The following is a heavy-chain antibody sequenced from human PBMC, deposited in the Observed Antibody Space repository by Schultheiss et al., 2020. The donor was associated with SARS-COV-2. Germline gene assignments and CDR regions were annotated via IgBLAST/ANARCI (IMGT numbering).Heavy chain of an antibody. J-gene: IGHJ4*02. V-gene: IGHV4-39*01. CDR2: IYYDGST. D-gene: IGHD4-17*01. CDR1: GGSIFSSSYY. Sequence: SETLSLTCTVSGGSIFSSSYYWAWIRQPPGKGLDWIGSIYYDGSTYYNPSLKSRVTISVDTSKNQFSLKLSSVTAADTAVYYCARLPYGDYGGFAVWGQGTLVTVSS. CDR3: ARLPYGDYGGFAV.